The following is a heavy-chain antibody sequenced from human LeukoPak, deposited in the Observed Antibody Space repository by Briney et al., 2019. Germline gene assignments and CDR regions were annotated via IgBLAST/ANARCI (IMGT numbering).Heavy chain of an antibody. J-gene: IGHJ5*02. CDR1: GFTVSPIY. D-gene: IGHD3-10*01. V-gene: IGHV3-53*01. Sequence: GGSLRLSCAASGFTVSPIYMSWVRQAPGKGLEWVSVIYIGAGSYYADSVRGRFTISRDSSKDTLYLQPNSLRAEDTAVYYCASTTMVRGALYWSWGQGTLVTVSS. CDR2: IYIGAGS. CDR3: ASTTMVRGALYWS.